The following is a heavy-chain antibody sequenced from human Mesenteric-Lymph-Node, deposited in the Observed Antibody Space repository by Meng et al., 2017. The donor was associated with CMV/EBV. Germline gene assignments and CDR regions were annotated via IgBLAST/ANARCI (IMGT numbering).Heavy chain of an antibody. CDR2: ISSSGSTI. Sequence: LSLTCAASGFTFSDYYMSWIRQAPGKGLEWVSYISSSGSTIYYADSVKGRFTISRDNAKNSLYLQMNSLRAEDTAVYYCARSCSSTSCFYGMDVWGQGTTVTVSS. CDR3: ARSCSSTSCFYGMDV. CDR1: GFTFSDYY. J-gene: IGHJ6*02. D-gene: IGHD2-2*01. V-gene: IGHV3-11*04.